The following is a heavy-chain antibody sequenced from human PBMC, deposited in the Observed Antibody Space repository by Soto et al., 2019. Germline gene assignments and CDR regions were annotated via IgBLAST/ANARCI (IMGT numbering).Heavy chain of an antibody. V-gene: IGHV3-21*01. D-gene: IGHD2-2*01. CDR3: ARTLAQYCSSTSCYAQYGMDV. CDR2: ISSSSSYI. J-gene: IGHJ6*02. Sequence: GGSLRLSCAASGFTFSSYSMNWVRQAPGKGLEWVSSISSSSSYIYYADSVKGRFTISRDNAKNSLYLQMNSLRAEDTAVYYCARTLAQYCSSTSCYAQYGMDVWGQGTTVTVSS. CDR1: GFTFSSYS.